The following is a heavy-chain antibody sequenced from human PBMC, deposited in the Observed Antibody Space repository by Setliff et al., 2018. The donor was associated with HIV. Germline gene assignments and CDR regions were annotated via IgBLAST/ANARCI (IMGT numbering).Heavy chain of an antibody. D-gene: IGHD3-16*01. CDR3: ARVSTDCVWGSFLSSGPYYFDF. Sequence: PSETLSLTCTVSGDSITSGTYYWSWIRQPAGMRLEWIGHISTSGTTNYNPSLKSRVTISADTSKRQFSLKLTSVTAADTAAYFCARVSTDCVWGSFLSSGPYYFDFWGQGALVTVSS. CDR2: ISTSGTT. J-gene: IGHJ4*02. CDR1: GDSITSGTYY. V-gene: IGHV4-61*09.